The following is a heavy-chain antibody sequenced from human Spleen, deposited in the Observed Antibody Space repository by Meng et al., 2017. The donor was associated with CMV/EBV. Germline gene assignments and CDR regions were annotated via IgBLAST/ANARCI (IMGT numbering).Heavy chain of an antibody. V-gene: IGHV4-39*07. J-gene: IGHJ4*02. CDR2: INHSGST. D-gene: IGHD3-22*01. CDR1: GGSIITSSYY. CDR3: ARAGGYYYDSSGYADY. Sequence: SETLSLTCTVSGGSIITSSYYWGWIRQPPGKGLEWIGEINHSGSTNYNPSLKSRVTISVDASKNQFSLKLSSVTAADTAVYYCARAGGYYYDSSGYADYWGQGTLVTVSS.